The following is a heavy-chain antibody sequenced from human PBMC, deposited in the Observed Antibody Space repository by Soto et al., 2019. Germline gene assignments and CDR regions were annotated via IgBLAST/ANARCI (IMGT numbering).Heavy chain of an antibody. CDR1: GFSLSTSGVG. V-gene: IGHV2-5*02. CDR2: IYWDEDK. Sequence: QITLKESGPTLVKPTQTLTLTCTFSGFSLSTSGVGVGWIRQPPGKALEWLALIYWDEDKRYSPSLKSRLTTTKKTSNNQVVPTTTNMDPVDTATYYWVHRRPGYSGYDMDVWGQGTTVTVSS. CDR3: VHRRPGYSGYDMDV. J-gene: IGHJ6*02. D-gene: IGHD5-12*01.